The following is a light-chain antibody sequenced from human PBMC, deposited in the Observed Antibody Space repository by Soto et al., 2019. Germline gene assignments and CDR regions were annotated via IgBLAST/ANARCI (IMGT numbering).Light chain of an antibody. CDR3: SSYTGSSTRVV. V-gene: IGLV2-14*03. CDR2: DVS. J-gene: IGLJ2*01. CDR1: SSDVGGYNY. Sequence: QSALTQPASVSGSPGQSITISCTGTSSDVGGYNYVSWYQQHPGTAPKLMIYDVSNRPSGVSDRFSGSKSGNTASLIISGLQAEDEADYYCSSYTGSSTRVVFGGGTQLTVL.